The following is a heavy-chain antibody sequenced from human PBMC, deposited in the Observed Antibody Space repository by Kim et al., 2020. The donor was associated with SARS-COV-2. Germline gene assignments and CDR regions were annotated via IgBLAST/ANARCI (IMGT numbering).Heavy chain of an antibody. J-gene: IGHJ4*02. CDR3: ARGLVY. CDR2: IFYSGST. Sequence: IFYSGSTYYNPSLQSRVTISVDTSKNQFSLKMSSVTAADTAVYYCARGLVYSGQGTLVTVSS. D-gene: IGHD3-16*01. V-gene: IGHV4-39*01.